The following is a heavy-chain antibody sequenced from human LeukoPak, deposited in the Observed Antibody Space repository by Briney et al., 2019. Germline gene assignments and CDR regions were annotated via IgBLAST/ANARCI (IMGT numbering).Heavy chain of an antibody. CDR1: GGSISIYY. V-gene: IGHV4-59*01. J-gene: IGHJ4*02. CDR2: IYYSGST. Sequence: SETLSLTCTVSGGSISIYYWSWIRQPPGKGLEWIGYIYYSGSTNYNPSLKSRVTISVDTSKNQFSLKLSSVTAADTAVYYCARVTAMVIDYWGQGTLVTVSS. D-gene: IGHD5-18*01. CDR3: ARVTAMVIDY.